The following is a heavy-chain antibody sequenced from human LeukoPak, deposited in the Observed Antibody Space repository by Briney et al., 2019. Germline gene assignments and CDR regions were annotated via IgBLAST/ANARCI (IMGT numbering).Heavy chain of an antibody. CDR3: ARGVRGVIAHYYFDY. D-gene: IGHD3-10*01. J-gene: IGHJ4*02. CDR2: ISSSGSTI. CDR1: GLTFSTSW. Sequence: GGSLRLSCAASGLTFSTSWMSWVRQAPGKGLEWVSYISSSGSTIYYADSVKGRFTISRDNAKNSLYLQMNSLRAEDTAVYYCARGVRGVIAHYYFDYWGQGTLVTVSS. V-gene: IGHV3-11*01.